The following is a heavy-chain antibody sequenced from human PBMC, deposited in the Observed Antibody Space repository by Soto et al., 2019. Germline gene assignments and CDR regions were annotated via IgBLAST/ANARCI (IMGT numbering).Heavy chain of an antibody. CDR2: IKSKTDGGTT. D-gene: IGHD4-17*01. Sequence: GGSLRLSCAASGFTFSNAWMSWVRQAPGKGLEWVGRIKSKTDGGTTDYAAPVKGRFTISIDDSKNTLYLQMNSLKTEDTAVYYCTTDLGTCAFWTRCYGDYAGAFDYWGQGTLVTVSS. CDR1: GFTFSNAW. J-gene: IGHJ4*02. CDR3: TTDLGTCAFWTRCYGDYAGAFDY. V-gene: IGHV3-15*01.